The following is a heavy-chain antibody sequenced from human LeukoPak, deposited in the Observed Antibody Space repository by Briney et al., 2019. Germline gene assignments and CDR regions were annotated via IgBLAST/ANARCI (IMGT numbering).Heavy chain of an antibody. CDR3: ARGNYYDSSGYYYNWFDP. V-gene: IGHV1-2*02. J-gene: IGHJ5*02. Sequence: ASVTVSFKASGYTFTFYYMHWVRQAPGQGLEWMGWINPNSGGTNYAQKFQGRVTMTRDTSISTAYMELSRLRSDDTAVYYCARGNYYDSSGYYYNWFDPWGQGTLVTVSS. D-gene: IGHD3-22*01. CDR1: GYTFTFYY. CDR2: INPNSGGT.